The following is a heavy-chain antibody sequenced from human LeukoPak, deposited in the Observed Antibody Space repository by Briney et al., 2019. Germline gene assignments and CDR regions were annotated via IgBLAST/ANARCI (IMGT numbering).Heavy chain of an antibody. CDR1: GFTVSSNY. CDR2: LYSAGSR. V-gene: IGHV3-66*01. D-gene: IGHD3-10*01. J-gene: IGHJ4*02. CDR3: ASGGLGARKYYSDPFHY. Sequence: GGSLRLSCAASGFTVSSNYMAWVRQAPGKGLEWVSILYSAGSRYYADSVRGRFTISRDDSKNTLYLQMNSLRADDTAVYYCASGGLGARKYYSDPFHYWGQGTLVTASS.